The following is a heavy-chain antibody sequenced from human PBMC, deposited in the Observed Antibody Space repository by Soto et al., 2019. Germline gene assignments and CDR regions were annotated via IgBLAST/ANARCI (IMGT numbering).Heavy chain of an antibody. Sequence: SETLSLTCAVYGGSFSGYYWSWIRQPPGKGLEWIGEINHSGSTNYNPSLKSRVTISVDTSKNQFSLKLSSVTAADTAVYYCARGKSYSDSSGYYNCFDPWGQGTLVTVSS. J-gene: IGHJ5*02. CDR1: GGSFSGYY. CDR2: INHSGST. CDR3: ARGKSYSDSSGYYNCFDP. D-gene: IGHD3-22*01. V-gene: IGHV4-34*01.